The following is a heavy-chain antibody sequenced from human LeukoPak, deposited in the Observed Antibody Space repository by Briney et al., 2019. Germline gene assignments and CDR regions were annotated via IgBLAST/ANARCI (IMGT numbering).Heavy chain of an antibody. J-gene: IGHJ6*03. CDR2: ISSSGSLI. CDR1: GFIFSSYE. Sequence: GGSLRLSCAASGFIFSSYEMNWVRQAPGKGLEWVSYISSSGSLINYADSVKGRFTISRDNAKNSLYLQMSSLRAEDTAVYYCTRVEETATTAAIIRKYSYYYYYMDVWGKGNTVTVSS. D-gene: IGHD4-11*01. CDR3: TRVEETATTAAIIRKYSYYYYYMDV. V-gene: IGHV3-48*03.